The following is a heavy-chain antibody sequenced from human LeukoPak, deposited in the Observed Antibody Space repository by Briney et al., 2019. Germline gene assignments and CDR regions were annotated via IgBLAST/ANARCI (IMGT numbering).Heavy chain of an antibody. Sequence: PGGSLRLSCAASGFTFSSYSMNWVRQAPGKGLEWVSSISSSSSYIYNADSVKGRFTISRDNAKNSLYLQMNSLRAEDTAVYYCARVPLAYCGGDCYSCAFDIWGQGTMVTVSS. V-gene: IGHV3-21*01. CDR1: GFTFSSYS. J-gene: IGHJ3*02. CDR3: ARVPLAYCGGDCYSCAFDI. CDR2: ISSSSSYI. D-gene: IGHD2-21*01.